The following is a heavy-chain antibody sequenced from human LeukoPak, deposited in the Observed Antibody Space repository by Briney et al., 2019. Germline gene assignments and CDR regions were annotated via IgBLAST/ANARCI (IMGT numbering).Heavy chain of an antibody. CDR3: AKAGTGTNMIFDY. J-gene: IGHJ4*02. CDR1: GFTFSNYA. V-gene: IGHV3-23*01. D-gene: IGHD1-1*01. CDR2: LSSSGGDT. Sequence: GGSLRLSCAASGFTFSNYAMSWVRQAPAKGLEWVSALSSSGGDTFYADSVKGRFTISRDTSKNTLCLQMYSLRAEDTAVYYCAKAGTGTNMIFDYWGQGTLVTVSS.